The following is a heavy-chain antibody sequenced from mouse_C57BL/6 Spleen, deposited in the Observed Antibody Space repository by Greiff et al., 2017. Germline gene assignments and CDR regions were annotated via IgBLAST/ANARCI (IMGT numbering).Heavy chain of an antibody. D-gene: IGHD4-1*01. CDR2: ILPGSGST. V-gene: IGHV1-9*01. CDR1: GYTFTGYW. Sequence: VKLVESGAEPMKPGASVKLSCKATGYTFTGYWIEWVKQRPGHGLEWIGEILPGSGSTNYTEKFKGKATFTADTSANTAYMQLSSLTTEDSAIYYCAREETGTGWYFDVWGTGTTVTVSS. J-gene: IGHJ1*03. CDR3: AREETGTGWYFDV.